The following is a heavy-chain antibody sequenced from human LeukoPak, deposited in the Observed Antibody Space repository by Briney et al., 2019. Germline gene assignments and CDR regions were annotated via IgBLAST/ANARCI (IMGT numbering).Heavy chain of an antibody. J-gene: IGHJ4*02. Sequence: ASVKVSCKASGYTFTSYGISWVRQAPRQGLEWMGWISAYNGNTNYAQKLQGRVTMTTDTSTSTAYMELRGLRSDDTAVYYCARRSTLYSSGRFYFDYWGQGTLVTVSS. CDR3: ARRSTLYSSGRFYFDY. D-gene: IGHD6-19*01. CDR1: GYTFTSYG. V-gene: IGHV1-18*01. CDR2: ISAYNGNT.